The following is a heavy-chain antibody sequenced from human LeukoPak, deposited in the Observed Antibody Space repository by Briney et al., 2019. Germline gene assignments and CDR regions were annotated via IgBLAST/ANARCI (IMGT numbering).Heavy chain of an antibody. V-gene: IGHV3-21*06. CDR3: ARLPVSQRGFDF. CDR2: IDKIGVGT. Sequence: GGSLRLSCAASGFTFSSYWMSWVRQAPGKGLEWVSSIDKIGVGTYYADSVRGRFTIPRDNAKNSVYLQMNSLRAEDTAVYYCARLPVSQRGFDFWGQGSLVTVSS. CDR1: GFTFSSYW. D-gene: IGHD1-26*01. J-gene: IGHJ4*02.